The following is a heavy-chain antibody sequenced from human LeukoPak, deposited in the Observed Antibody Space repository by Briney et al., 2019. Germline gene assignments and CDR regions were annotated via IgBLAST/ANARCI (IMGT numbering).Heavy chain of an antibody. V-gene: IGHV1-2*02. CDR1: GYTFTDCY. Sequence: ASVRVSCKASGYTFTDCYMHWVRQAPGQGLEWMGWINPNSGGTKFAQKFQGRVTMTRDTSINTAYMELSRLTYDDTAVYYCAGLPRNNWNEPLDYWGQGTLVTVSS. CDR2: INPNSGGT. D-gene: IGHD1-20*01. J-gene: IGHJ4*02. CDR3: AGLPRNNWNEPLDY.